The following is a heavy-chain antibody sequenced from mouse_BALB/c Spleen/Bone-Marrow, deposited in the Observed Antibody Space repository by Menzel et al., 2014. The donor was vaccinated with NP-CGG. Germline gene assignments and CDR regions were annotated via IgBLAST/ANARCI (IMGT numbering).Heavy chain of an antibody. CDR2: INPNNGGT. CDR1: GYTFTEYT. D-gene: IGHD1-2*01. J-gene: IGHJ2*01. Sequence: DVHLVESGPELVKPGASVKISCKTSGYTFTEYTMHWVKQSHGKSLEWIGGINPNNGGTSYNQKFKGKATLTVDKSSSTAYMELRSLTSEDSAVYYCARKPYGYQYYFDYWGQGTTLTVSS. CDR3: ARKPYGYQYYFDY. V-gene: IGHV1-18*01.